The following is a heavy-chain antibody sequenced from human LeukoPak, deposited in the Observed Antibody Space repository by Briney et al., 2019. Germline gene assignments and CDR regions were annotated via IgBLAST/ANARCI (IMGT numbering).Heavy chain of an antibody. J-gene: IGHJ1*01. CDR1: GFTFSSYA. CDR2: ISISGDIT. CDR3: ARVGYYDSSNYYAYFQH. D-gene: IGHD3-22*01. V-gene: IGHV3-23*01. Sequence: GGSLRLSCAASGFTFSSYAMSWVRQAPGKGLEWVSVISISGDITYYADSVKGRFTISRDNSKNTLYLQMNSLRVEDTAVYYCARVGYYDSSNYYAYFQHWGQGTLVTVSS.